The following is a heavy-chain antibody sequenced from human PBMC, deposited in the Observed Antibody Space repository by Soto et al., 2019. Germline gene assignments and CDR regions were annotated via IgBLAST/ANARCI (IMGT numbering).Heavy chain of an antibody. Sequence: GGSLRLSCAASGFTFSSYAMSWVRQAPGKGLEWVSAISGSGGSTYYADSVKGRFTISRDNSKNTLYLQMNSLRAEDTAVYYCANWRVIAARHHDAFDIWGQGTMVTVSS. D-gene: IGHD6-6*01. CDR1: GFTFSSYA. V-gene: IGHV3-23*01. J-gene: IGHJ3*02. CDR3: ANWRVIAARHHDAFDI. CDR2: ISGSGGST.